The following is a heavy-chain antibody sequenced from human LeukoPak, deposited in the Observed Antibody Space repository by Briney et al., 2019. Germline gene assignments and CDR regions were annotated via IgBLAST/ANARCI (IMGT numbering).Heavy chain of an antibody. CDR3: ARQYTIFGVVTAYFDY. CDR2: INHSGST. D-gene: IGHD3-3*01. J-gene: IGHJ4*02. V-gene: IGHV4-34*01. CDR1: GGSFSGYY. Sequence: PSETLSLTCAVYGGSFSGYYWSWIRQPPGKGLEWVGEINHSGSTNYNPSLKSRVTISVDTSKNQFSLKLSSVTAADTAVYYCARQYTIFGVVTAYFDYWGQGTLVTVSS.